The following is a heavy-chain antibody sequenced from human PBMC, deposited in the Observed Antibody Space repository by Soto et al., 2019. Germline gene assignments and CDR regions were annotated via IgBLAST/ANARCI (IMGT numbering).Heavy chain of an antibody. CDR2: ISAHNGNT. D-gene: IGHD1-1*01. Sequence: QVHLVQSGAEVKKPGASVKVSCKASGYTFTSYGITWVRQAPGQGLEWMGWISAHNGNTDYAQTLQGRVIVTRDTSTSPAYMELRSLRSEATAVYYCARGRYGDYWGKGAQVTVSS. CDR3: ARGRYGDY. V-gene: IGHV1-18*01. J-gene: IGHJ4*02. CDR1: GYTFTSYG.